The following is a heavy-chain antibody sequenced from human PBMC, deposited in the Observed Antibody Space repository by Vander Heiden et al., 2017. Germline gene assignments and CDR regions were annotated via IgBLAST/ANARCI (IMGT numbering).Heavy chain of an antibody. V-gene: IGHV3-33*01. Sequence: QVQLVESGGGMAQPGWSLRPSCSASRFPLSNYAMHWVRQAPGKGLEWLAVIWFDGNIKYYGDSVKGRFTISRDNSKNTLYLQMNSLRAEDTAVYFCARGSPDFGDYSSDYWGQGTLVTVSS. CDR1: RFPLSNYA. D-gene: IGHD2-21*02. CDR2: IWFDGNIK. CDR3: ARGSPDFGDYSSDY. J-gene: IGHJ4*02.